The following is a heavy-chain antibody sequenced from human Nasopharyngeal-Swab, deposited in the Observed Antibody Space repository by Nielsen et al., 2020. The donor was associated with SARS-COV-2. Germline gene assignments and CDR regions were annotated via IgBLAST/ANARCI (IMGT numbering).Heavy chain of an antibody. CDR2: IKEDGRDR. J-gene: IGHJ4*02. Sequence: GGSLRLSCVASGFAFSNSWMRWVRQAPGKGLEWVATIKEDGRDRYYVDSVKGRFSISRDNAKNSLYLKMNSLRAEDTAVYYCASGSNSDNWGQGTLVSVSS. CDR1: GFAFSNSW. D-gene: IGHD1-26*01. CDR3: ASGSNSDN. V-gene: IGHV3-7*03.